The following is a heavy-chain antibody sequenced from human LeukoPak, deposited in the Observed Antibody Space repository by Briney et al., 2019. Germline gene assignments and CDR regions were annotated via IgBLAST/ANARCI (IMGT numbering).Heavy chain of an antibody. D-gene: IGHD1-26*01. CDR1: GGTFSSYA. V-gene: IGHV1-69*04. CDR2: IIPILGIA. CDR3: ARSVSYGLGYYYYGMDV. J-gene: IGHJ6*02. Sequence: SVKVSCKASGGTFSSYAISWVRQAPGQGLEWMGRIIPILGIANYAQKFQGRVTITADKSTSTAYMELSSLRSEDTAVYYCARSVSYGLGYYYYGMDVWGQGTTVTVSS.